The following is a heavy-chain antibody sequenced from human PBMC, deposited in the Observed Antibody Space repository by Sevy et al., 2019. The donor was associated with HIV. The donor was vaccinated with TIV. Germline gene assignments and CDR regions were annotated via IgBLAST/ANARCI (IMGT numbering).Heavy chain of an antibody. Sequence: GGSLRLSCAASGFTFSSYAMHWVRQAPGKGLEWVAVISYDGSNKYYADSVKGRFTISRDNSKNTLYLQMNSLRAEDTAVYYCAREGGDCSGGSCYLTCYYYGMDVWGQGTTVTVSS. CDR1: GFTFSSYA. D-gene: IGHD2-15*01. CDR3: AREGGDCSGGSCYLTCYYYGMDV. CDR2: ISYDGSNK. V-gene: IGHV3-30-3*01. J-gene: IGHJ6*02.